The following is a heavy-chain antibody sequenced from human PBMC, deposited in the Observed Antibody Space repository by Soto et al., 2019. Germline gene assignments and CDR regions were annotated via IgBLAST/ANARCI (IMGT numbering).Heavy chain of an antibody. Sequence: SETLSLTCTVSGGSISSGDYYWSWIRQPPGKGLEWIGYIYYSGSTYYNPSLKSRVTISADTSKNQFSLKLSSVTAADTAVYYCARRQQLARPSVWFDPWGQGTLVTVSS. CDR1: GGSISSGDYY. D-gene: IGHD6-13*01. CDR3: ARRQQLARPSVWFDP. J-gene: IGHJ5*02. V-gene: IGHV4-30-4*01. CDR2: IYYSGST.